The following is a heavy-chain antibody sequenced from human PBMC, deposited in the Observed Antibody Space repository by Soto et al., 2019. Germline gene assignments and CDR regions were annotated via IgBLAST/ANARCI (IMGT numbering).Heavy chain of an antibody. J-gene: IGHJ6*03. CDR2: ISYDGSNK. Sequence: GGSLRLSCAASGFTFSSYAMHWVRQAPGKGLEWVAVISYDGSNKYYADSVKGRFTISRDNSKNTLCLQMNSLRAEDTAVYYCARDRDCSSCYCYVDYYYCMDVWGKGTTVTVSS. D-gene: IGHD2-2*01. CDR1: GFTFSSYA. V-gene: IGHV3-30-3*01. CDR3: ARDRDCSSCYCYVDYYYCMDV.